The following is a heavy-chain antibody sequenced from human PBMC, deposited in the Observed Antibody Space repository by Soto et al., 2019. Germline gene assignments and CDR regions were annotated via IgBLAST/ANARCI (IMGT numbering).Heavy chain of an antibody. J-gene: IGHJ6*02. CDR3: AKAGGGLMGYYYGMDV. CDR1: GFSFDDRA. V-gene: IGHV3-9*01. CDR2: ISWDTKTI. D-gene: IGHD3-10*01. Sequence: EVQLVESGGGLVQPGRSLRLSCAPCGFSFDDRAKHCVRQAPGKGLEWVSGISWDTKTIGYADSVKGRFTISRDNAKNSLYLQMISLRPEDTAVYYCAKAGGGLMGYYYGMDVWGQGTTVTVSS.